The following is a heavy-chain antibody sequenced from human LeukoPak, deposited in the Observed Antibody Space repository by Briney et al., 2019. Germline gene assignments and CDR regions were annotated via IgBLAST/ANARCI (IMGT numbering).Heavy chain of an antibody. V-gene: IGHV3-66*04. Sequence: GGSLRLSCAASGFTVSSNYMSWVRQAPGKGLEWVSVIYSGGSTYYADSVKGRFTISRDNSKNTLYLQMNSLRAEDTAVYYCARQWLATYYFDYWGQGTLVTVSS. CDR2: IYSGGST. CDR1: GFTVSSNY. CDR3: ARQWLATYYFDY. J-gene: IGHJ4*02. D-gene: IGHD6-19*01.